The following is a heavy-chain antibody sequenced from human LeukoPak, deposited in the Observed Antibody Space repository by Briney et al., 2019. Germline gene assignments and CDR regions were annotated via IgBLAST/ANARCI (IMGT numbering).Heavy chain of an antibody. V-gene: IGHV3-30*02. CDR2: IRYDGSNK. J-gene: IGHJ4*02. CDR3: AKDLGYYYGSGSYPQV. CDR1: GFTFSHYG. Sequence: GGSLRLSCVTSGFTFSHYGMHWVRQLPGKGLEWVAFIRYDGSNKYYADSVKGRFTISRDNSKNTLYLQMNSLRAEDTAVYYCAKDLGYYYGSGSYPQVWGQGTLVTVSS. D-gene: IGHD3-10*01.